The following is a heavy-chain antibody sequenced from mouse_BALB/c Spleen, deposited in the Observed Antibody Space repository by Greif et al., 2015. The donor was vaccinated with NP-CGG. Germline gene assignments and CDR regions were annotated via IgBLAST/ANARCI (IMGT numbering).Heavy chain of an antibody. CDR2: ISSGGST. V-gene: IGHV5-6-5*01. CDR1: GFTFSSYA. Sequence: EVKLVESGGGLVKPGGSLKLSCAASGFTFSSYAMSWVRQTPEKRLEWVASISSGGSTYYPDSVKGRFTISRDNARNILYLQMSSLRSEDTAMYYCARGPLFITTGPYAMDYWGQGTSVTVSS. CDR3: ARGPLFITTGPYAMDY. J-gene: IGHJ4*01. D-gene: IGHD1-1*01.